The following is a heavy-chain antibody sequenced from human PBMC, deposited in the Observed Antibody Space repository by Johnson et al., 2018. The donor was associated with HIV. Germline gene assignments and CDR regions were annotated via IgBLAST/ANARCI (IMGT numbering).Heavy chain of an antibody. CDR1: GFTFSSYA. CDR2: ISYDGTNK. V-gene: IGHV3-30*04. J-gene: IGHJ3*02. Sequence: QEQLVESGGGVVQPGRSLRLSCAASGFTFSSYAMHWVRQAPGKGLEWVAVISYDGTNKYYADSVKGRFTISRDNSKNTLYLQMNSLRTADTAVYYCARLTGQQLVPRGGAFDIWGQGTMVTVSS. CDR3: ARLTGQQLVPRGGAFDI. D-gene: IGHD6-13*01.